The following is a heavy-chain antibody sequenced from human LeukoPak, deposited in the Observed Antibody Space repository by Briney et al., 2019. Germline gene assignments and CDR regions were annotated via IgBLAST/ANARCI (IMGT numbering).Heavy chain of an antibody. Sequence: GGSLRLSCAASGFTFSSYAMSWVRQAPGKGLEWVSAISGSGGSTYYADSVKGRFTISRDNSKNTLYLQMNSLRAEDTAVYYCARDLQGNTTGPGGYWGQGTLVTVSS. CDR3: ARDLQGNTTGPGGY. CDR1: GFTFSSYA. V-gene: IGHV3-23*01. CDR2: ISGSGGST. D-gene: IGHD1-1*01. J-gene: IGHJ4*02.